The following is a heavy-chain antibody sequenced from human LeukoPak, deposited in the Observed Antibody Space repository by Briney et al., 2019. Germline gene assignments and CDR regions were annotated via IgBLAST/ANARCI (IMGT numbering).Heavy chain of an antibody. CDR3: ARGGFSHATDY. Sequence: PGGSLRLSCAASGFTFSSYSMNWVRQAPGKGLGWVSSISSSSSYIYYADSVKGRFTISRDNAKNSLYLQMNSLRAEDTAVYYCARGGFSHATDYWGQGTLVTVSS. CDR1: GFTFSSYS. V-gene: IGHV3-21*01. J-gene: IGHJ4*02. CDR2: ISSSSSYI.